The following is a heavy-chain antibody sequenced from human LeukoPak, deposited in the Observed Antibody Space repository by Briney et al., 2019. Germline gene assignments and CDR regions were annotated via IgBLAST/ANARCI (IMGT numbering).Heavy chain of an antibody. D-gene: IGHD5-18*01. V-gene: IGHV3-7*03. CDR2: IKEDGSEK. Sequence: PGGSLRPSCAASGFTFRSYWMSWVRQAPGKGLEWVANIKEDGSEKYYVDSVKGRFTISRDSAKDSLYLQMNSLRVEDTAVYYCARDHNYGSDYWGQGTLVTVSS. CDR1: GFTFRSYW. CDR3: ARDHNYGSDY. J-gene: IGHJ4*02.